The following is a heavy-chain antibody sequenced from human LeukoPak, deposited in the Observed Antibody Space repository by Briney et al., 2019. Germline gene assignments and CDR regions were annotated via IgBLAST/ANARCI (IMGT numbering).Heavy chain of an antibody. CDR3: ARFTVGYQPLLDY. CDR2: ISYGGSA. V-gene: IGHV4-59*02. J-gene: IGHJ4*02. CDR1: GASVSSFY. D-gene: IGHD2-2*01. Sequence: SETLSLTCTVSGASVSSFYWSWIRQPPGKGLEWIGYISYGGSANYNPSLKSRVTISVDTSKNQFSLKLSSVTAADTAVYYCARFTVGYQPLLDYWGQGTLVTVSS.